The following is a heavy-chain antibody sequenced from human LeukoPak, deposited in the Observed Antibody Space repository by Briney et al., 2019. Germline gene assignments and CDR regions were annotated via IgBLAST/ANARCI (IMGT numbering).Heavy chain of an antibody. J-gene: IGHJ3*01. CDR1: GYTVTGYD. CDR2: INPNTVGT. V-gene: IGHV1-2*02. Sequence: ASVKVSGKTSGYTVTGYDIHWGRQAPGQGLEGRGGINPNTVGTNYAQTFQGRVVLTSTTSAETAYVDLSSLKSADTAIYYCATALVSNYGNDAFDFWGQGTMVTVSS. CDR3: ATALVSNYGNDAFDF. D-gene: IGHD4-11*01.